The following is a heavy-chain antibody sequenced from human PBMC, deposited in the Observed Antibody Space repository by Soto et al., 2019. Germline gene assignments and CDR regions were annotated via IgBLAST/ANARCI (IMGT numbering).Heavy chain of an antibody. CDR3: VRGAGHYSDGNGYLGRH. D-gene: IGHD5-18*01. J-gene: IGHJ4*02. Sequence: EVQLVESGGGLVQPGGSLRLSCAASGFTFSTYWMHWVRQAPGKGLVWVSRIKNDGSGTYYVDSVEGRFTISRDNAKNTLYLPMTSLRAEDTAVYYCVRGAGHYSDGNGYLGRHWGQGTLVTVSS. V-gene: IGHV3-74*01. CDR1: GFTFSTYW. CDR2: IKNDGSGT.